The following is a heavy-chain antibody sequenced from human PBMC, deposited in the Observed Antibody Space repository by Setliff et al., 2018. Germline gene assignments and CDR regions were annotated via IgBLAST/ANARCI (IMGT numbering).Heavy chain of an antibody. V-gene: IGHV4-31*03. CDR3: ARDGSYYDRGGNRTWFFDL. CDR2: IYYTGST. Sequence: SETLSLTCTVSGDSISSRRSYWGWFRQPAGKGLEWIGYIYYTGSTHYNPSLKSRLTMSVDTSKNQFSLNLKSVTAADTAVYFCARDGSYYDRGGNRTWFFDLWGRGTLVTVSS. CDR1: GDSISSRRSY. D-gene: IGHD3-22*01. J-gene: IGHJ2*01.